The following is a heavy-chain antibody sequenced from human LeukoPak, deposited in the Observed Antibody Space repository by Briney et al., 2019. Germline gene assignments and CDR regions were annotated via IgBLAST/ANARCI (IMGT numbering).Heavy chain of an antibody. Sequence: PSGTLSLTCAVSGGSISSSNWWSWVRQPPGKGLEWIGEIYHSGSTNYNPSLKSRVTISVDKSKNQFSLKLSSVTAADTAVYYCASARSWTYPFENTGGLYYFDYWGQGTLVTVSS. D-gene: IGHD1-14*01. J-gene: IGHJ4*02. CDR1: GGSISSSNW. V-gene: IGHV4-4*02. CDR3: ASARSWTYPFENTGGLYYFDY. CDR2: IYHSGST.